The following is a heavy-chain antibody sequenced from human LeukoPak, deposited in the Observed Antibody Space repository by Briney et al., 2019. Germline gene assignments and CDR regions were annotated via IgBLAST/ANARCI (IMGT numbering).Heavy chain of an antibody. Sequence: AAVKVSCKASGYSFIDYAINWVRQAPGQGLEWMGWINTNTGNPTYAQGFTGRFVFSLDTSVSTTYLQISSLKAEDTAVYYCARDPGDDLVVPGDPWGQGTLVTVSS. CDR3: ARDPGDDLVVPGDP. D-gene: IGHD2-2*01. V-gene: IGHV7-4-1*02. CDR1: GYSFIDYA. CDR2: INTNTGNP. J-gene: IGHJ5*02.